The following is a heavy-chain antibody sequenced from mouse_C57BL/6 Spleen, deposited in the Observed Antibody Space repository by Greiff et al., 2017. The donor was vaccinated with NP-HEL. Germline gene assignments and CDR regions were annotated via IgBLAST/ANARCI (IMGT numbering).Heavy chain of an antibody. Sequence: QVQLQQPGAELVRPGSSVKLSCKASGYTFTSYWMDWVKQRPGQGLEWIGNIYPSDSETHYNQKFKDKATLTVDKSSSTAYMQLSSLTSEDSAVYYCARKDYYGSSYLYYFDYWGQGTTLTVSS. CDR2: IYPSDSET. D-gene: IGHD1-1*01. V-gene: IGHV1-61*01. CDR1: GYTFTSYW. J-gene: IGHJ2*01. CDR3: ARKDYYGSSYLYYFDY.